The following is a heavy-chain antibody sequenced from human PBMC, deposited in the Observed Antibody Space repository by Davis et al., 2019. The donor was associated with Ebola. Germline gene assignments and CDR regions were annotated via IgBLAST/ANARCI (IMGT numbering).Heavy chain of an antibody. J-gene: IGHJ5*02. CDR2: INSDGSST. CDR1: GFTLSGNA. CDR3: ARGRNWFDP. V-gene: IGHV3-74*01. Sequence: GESLKISCAASGFTLSGNAITWVRQAPGKGLVWVSRINSDGSSTSYAASVKGRFTISRDNAKNTLYLQMNSLRAEDTAVYYCARGRNWFDPWGQGTLVTVSS.